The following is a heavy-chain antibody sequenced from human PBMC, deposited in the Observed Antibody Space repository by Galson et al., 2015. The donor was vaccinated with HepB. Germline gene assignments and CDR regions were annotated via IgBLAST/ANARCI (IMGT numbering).Heavy chain of an antibody. Sequence: SLRLSCAASGFTFSSYAMHWVRQAPGKGLEWVAVISYDGSNKYYADSVKGRFTISRDNSKNTLYLQMNSLRAEDTAVYYCARDRIVSSWHSPPYYYYYGMDVWGQGTTVTVSS. J-gene: IGHJ6*02. CDR2: ISYDGSNK. CDR1: GFTFSSYA. V-gene: IGHV3-30*04. D-gene: IGHD6-13*01. CDR3: ARDRIVSSWHSPPYYYYYGMDV.